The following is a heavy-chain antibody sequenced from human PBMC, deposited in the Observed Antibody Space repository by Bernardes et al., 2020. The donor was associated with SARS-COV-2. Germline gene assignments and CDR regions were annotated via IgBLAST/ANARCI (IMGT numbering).Heavy chain of an antibody. D-gene: IGHD5-12*01. J-gene: IGHJ6*02. CDR2: IYDGGSI. V-gene: IGHV4-59*01. CDR1: GDSISRYF. CDR3: ARLWLNRYYYYYAMDV. Sequence: SETLSLTCTVSGDSISRYFWTWVRQPPGKGLEFLSYIYDGGSIKYIPSLQSRATISVDTSKSQISLKLTSVTAADTAVYYCARLWLNRYYYYYAMDVWGHGTAVTVSS.